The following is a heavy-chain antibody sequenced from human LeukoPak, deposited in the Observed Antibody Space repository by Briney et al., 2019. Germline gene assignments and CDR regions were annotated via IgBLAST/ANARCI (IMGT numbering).Heavy chain of an antibody. CDR1: GGSISSYY. Sequence: SETLSLTCTVSGGSISSYYWSWIRQPPGKGLEWIGYIYTSGSTNYNPSLKSRVTISVDTSKNQFSLKLSSVTAADTAVYYCARQSRGIPAAGTYYYYYMDVWGKGTTVTVSS. V-gene: IGHV4-4*09. CDR2: IYTSGST. J-gene: IGHJ6*03. CDR3: ARQSRGIPAAGTYYYYYMDV. D-gene: IGHD6-13*01.